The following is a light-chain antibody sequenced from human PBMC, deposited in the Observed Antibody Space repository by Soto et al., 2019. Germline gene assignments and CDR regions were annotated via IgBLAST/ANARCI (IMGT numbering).Light chain of an antibody. CDR1: QSMNDW. CDR2: DAS. CDR3: LRYNAFSQT. Sequence: DLQMTQSPSTLSASIGDRVTITCRASQSMNDWLAWYQQKPGKAPKVLIYDASSLRSGVPSRVSGSRSGTEFTLTIDSLQPDDVATYYCLRYNAFSQTFGQGTKVAIK. J-gene: IGKJ1*01. V-gene: IGKV1-5*01.